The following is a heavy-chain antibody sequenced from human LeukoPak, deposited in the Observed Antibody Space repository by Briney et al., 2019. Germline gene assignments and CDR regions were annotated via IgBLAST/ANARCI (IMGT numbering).Heavy chain of an antibody. V-gene: IGHV3-30-3*01. D-gene: IGHD6-13*01. J-gene: IGHJ4*02. CDR2: ISYDGSNK. CDR1: GFTFNSYW. CDR3: ARDTGIAAAVNFDY. Sequence: PGGSLRLSCAASGFTFNSYWMSWVRQAPGKGLEWVAVISYDGSNKYYADSVKGRFTISRDNSKNTLYLQMNSLRAEDTAVYYCARDTGIAAAVNFDYWGQGTLVTVSS.